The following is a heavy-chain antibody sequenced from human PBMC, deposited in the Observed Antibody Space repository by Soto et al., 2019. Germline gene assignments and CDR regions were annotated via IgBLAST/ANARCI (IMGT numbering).Heavy chain of an antibody. CDR2: IYYSGST. V-gene: IGHV4-31*03. J-gene: IGHJ6*02. Sequence: LSLTCTVSGGSISSGGYYWSWIRQHPGKGLEWIGYIYYSGSTYYNPSLKSRVTISVDTSKNQFSLKLSSVTAADTAVYYCARGMYYDFWSGYYTDYYYYGMDVWGQGTTVTVSS. CDR3: ARGMYYDFWSGYYTDYYYYGMDV. CDR1: GGSISSGGYY. D-gene: IGHD3-3*01.